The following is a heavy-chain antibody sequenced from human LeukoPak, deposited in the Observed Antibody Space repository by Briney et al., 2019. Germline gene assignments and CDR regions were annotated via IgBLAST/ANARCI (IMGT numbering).Heavy chain of an antibody. V-gene: IGHV3-23*01. D-gene: IGHD2-8*01. Sequence: GGSLRLSCAASGFAFSSEAMTWVRQTPAKGLEWVSTIDISGDRTNYADSVKGRFTISRDNSKHTLFLQVNSLRVEDTAIYYCAKDVSNFIGASDAWGQGTMVTVSS. CDR2: IDISGDRT. CDR3: AKDVSNFIGASDA. J-gene: IGHJ3*01. CDR1: GFAFSSEA.